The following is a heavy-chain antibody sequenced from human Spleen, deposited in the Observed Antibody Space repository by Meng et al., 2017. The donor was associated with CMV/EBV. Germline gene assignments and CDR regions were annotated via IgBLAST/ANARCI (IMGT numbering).Heavy chain of an antibody. J-gene: IGHJ4*02. CDR3: ARDNDWGPDY. Sequence: ASVKVSCKASGYTFTDHYFHWVRQAPGQGLEWMGWTYPNSGGTHYAQKFQGRLTVTTDTSISTGYMELSSLGSDDTAVYYCARDNDWGPDYWGQGTLVTVSS. CDR1: GYTFTDHY. V-gene: IGHV1-2*02. CDR2: TYPNSGGT. D-gene: IGHD3-9*01.